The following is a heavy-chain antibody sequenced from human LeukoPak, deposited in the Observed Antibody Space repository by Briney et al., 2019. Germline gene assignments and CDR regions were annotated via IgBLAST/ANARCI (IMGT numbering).Heavy chain of an antibody. CDR2: IYYSGST. V-gene: IGHV4-59*08. CDR1: GGSISSYY. CDR3: ARHFFVGAEDAFDI. D-gene: IGHD2/OR15-2a*01. Sequence: SETLSLTCTVSGGSISSYYWSWIRQPPGKGLEWIGYIYYSGSTKYDPSLKSRVTISVDTSKNQFSLKLSSVTAADTAVYCCARHFFVGAEDAFDIWGQGTMVTVSS. J-gene: IGHJ3*02.